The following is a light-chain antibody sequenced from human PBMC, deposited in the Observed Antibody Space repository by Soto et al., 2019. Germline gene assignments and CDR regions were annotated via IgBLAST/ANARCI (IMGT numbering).Light chain of an antibody. Sequence: ATQITQSPSSLSASGGDRITITCRASRDIGSDLSCYQQKPGKAPTLLIYAASNLQSGVPSRFRGSRSGTEFTLTVSRLQPDDFATYYCLQDHDDSWPFGQGTKVDIK. J-gene: IGKJ1*01. CDR1: RDIGSD. V-gene: IGKV1-6*01. CDR3: LQDHDDSWP. CDR2: AAS.